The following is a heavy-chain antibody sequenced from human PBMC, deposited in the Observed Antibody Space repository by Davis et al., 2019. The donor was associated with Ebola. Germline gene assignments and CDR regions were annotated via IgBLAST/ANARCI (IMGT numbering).Heavy chain of an antibody. CDR3: TRGGRNYDGFDY. D-gene: IGHD3-3*01. CDR1: GFTFSSYS. Sequence: GESLKISCAASGFTFSSYSMNWVRQAPGKGLEWVGRIKSKTDGGTTDYAAPVKGRFTISRDDSKNTLYPQMNSLKTEDTAMYYCTRGGRNYDGFDYWGQGTLVTVSS. J-gene: IGHJ4*02. V-gene: IGHV3-15*07. CDR2: IKSKTDGGTT.